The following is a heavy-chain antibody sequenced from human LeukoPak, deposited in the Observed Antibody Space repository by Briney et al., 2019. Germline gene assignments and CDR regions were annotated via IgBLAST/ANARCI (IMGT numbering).Heavy chain of an antibody. CDR1: GGSISSYY. J-gene: IGHJ4*02. CDR2: IYASGNT. V-gene: IGHV4-4*07. Sequence: PSETLSLTCTVSGGSISSYYWSWVRQPAGKGLEWIGRIYASGNTNYNPSLKGRLTMTVDTSKNQFSLKLSPVTAADTAVYYCARDVPATTAGVDYWGQGTLVTVSS. CDR3: ARDVPATTAGVDY. D-gene: IGHD2-2*01.